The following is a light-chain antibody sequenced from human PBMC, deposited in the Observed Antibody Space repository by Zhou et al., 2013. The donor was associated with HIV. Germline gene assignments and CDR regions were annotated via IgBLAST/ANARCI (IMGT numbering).Light chain of an antibody. CDR1: QGISSY. V-gene: IGKV1-9*01. CDR2: AAS. J-gene: IGKJ2*01. Sequence: IQLTQSPSSLSASVGDRVTITCRASQGISSYLAWYQQKPGKAPKLLIYAASTLQSGVPSRFSGSGSGTDFTLTISCLQSEDFATYYCQQYYSYPRTFGQGTKLEIK. CDR3: QQYYSYPRT.